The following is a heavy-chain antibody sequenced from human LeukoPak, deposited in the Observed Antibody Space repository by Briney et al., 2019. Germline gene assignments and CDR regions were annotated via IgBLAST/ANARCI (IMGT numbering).Heavy chain of an antibody. Sequence: GGSLRLSCAASGFTVSSNYMSWVRQAPGKGLEWVSVIYSGGSTYYADSVKGRFTISRDNSKNTLYLQMNSLRAEDTAVYYCARAGYGGNEAGFDYWGQGTLVTVSS. CDR1: GFTVSSNY. V-gene: IGHV3-53*01. CDR3: ARAGYGGNEAGFDY. J-gene: IGHJ4*02. CDR2: IYSGGST. D-gene: IGHD4-23*01.